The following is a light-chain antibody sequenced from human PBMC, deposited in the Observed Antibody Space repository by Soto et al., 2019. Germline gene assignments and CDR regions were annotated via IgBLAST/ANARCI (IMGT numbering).Light chain of an antibody. CDR1: QSVSSSY. J-gene: IGKJ1*01. V-gene: IGKV3-20*01. CDR3: QQYGSSPGT. Sequence: EIVLTQSPGTLSLSPGDRATLSCKASQSVSSSYLAWYQQKPGQAPRLIIYGASIRATGIPDRFSGSGSGTDFTLTISRLEPEDFAVYFCQQYGSSPGTFGQGTKVEI. CDR2: GAS.